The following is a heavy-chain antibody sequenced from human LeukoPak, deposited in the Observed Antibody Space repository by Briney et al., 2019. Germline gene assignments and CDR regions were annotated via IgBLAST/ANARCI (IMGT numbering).Heavy chain of an antibody. D-gene: IGHD4-17*01. CDR2: IKSKTDGGTT. CDR3: TTTTYGDYGSGDDAFDI. J-gene: IGHJ3*02. CDR1: GFTFSNAW. Sequence: PGGSLRLFCAASGFTFSNAWMSWVRQAPGKGLEWVGRIKSKTDGGTTDYAAPVKGRFTISRDDSKNTLYLQMNSLKTEDTAVYYCTTTTYGDYGSGDDAFDIWGQGTMVTVSS. V-gene: IGHV3-15*01.